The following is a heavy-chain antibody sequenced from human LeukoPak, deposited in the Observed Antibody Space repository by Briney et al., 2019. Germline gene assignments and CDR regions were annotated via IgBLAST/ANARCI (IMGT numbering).Heavy chain of an antibody. CDR2: INHSGST. CDR1: GGSFSGYY. CDR3: ARNIGVVGAPDYYYYMDV. Sequence: SETLSLTCAVYGGSFSGYYWSWIRQPPGKGLEWIGEINHSGSTNYNPSLKSRVTISVDTSKNQFSLKLSSVTAADTAVYYCARNIGVVGAPDYYYYMDVWGKGTTVTVSS. D-gene: IGHD1-26*01. V-gene: IGHV4-34*01. J-gene: IGHJ6*03.